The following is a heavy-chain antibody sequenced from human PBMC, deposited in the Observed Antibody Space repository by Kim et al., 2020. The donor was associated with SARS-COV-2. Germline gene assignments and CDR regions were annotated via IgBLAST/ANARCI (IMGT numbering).Heavy chain of an antibody. D-gene: IGHD2-21*01. J-gene: IGHJ3*02. Sequence: GGSLRLSCAASGFPFSASAIHWVRQASGKGLEWIGRIRRKANNYATVYPASVKGRFTISRDDSKNTAYLQMNSLKSEDTAVYYCAILCGGYSGGDDAFDIWGQGTSVTVSA. CDR1: GFPFSASA. V-gene: IGHV3-73*01. CDR2: IRRKANNYAT. CDR3: AILCGGYSGGDDAFDI.